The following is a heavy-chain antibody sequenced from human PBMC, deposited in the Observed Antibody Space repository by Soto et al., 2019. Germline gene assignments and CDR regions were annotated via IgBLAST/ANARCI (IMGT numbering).Heavy chain of an antibody. CDR3: ARESRGWGLDY. Sequence: QVQLVESGGGVVQPGRSLRLSCAASGFTFSSYAMHWVRQAPGKGLEWVAVISYDGSNKYYADSVKGRFTISRDNSKNTLYLHMNSLRAEDTAVYYCARESRGWGLDYWGQGTLVTVSS. CDR1: GFTFSSYA. D-gene: IGHD6-19*01. V-gene: IGHV3-30-3*01. CDR2: ISYDGSNK. J-gene: IGHJ4*02.